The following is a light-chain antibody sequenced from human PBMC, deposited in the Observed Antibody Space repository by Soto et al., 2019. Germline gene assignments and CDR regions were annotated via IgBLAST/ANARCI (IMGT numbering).Light chain of an antibody. CDR3: QQYNEWPLT. Sequence: EIVMTQSPATLSVSPGERATLSCRASQSVNDNVAWYQHKAGQAPRLLMYGTSIMSTGIPARFSGSGSETEFTLTSGSLQSEDFAVYYCQQYNEWPLTFGGGTKVEIK. J-gene: IGKJ4*01. V-gene: IGKV3-15*01. CDR1: QSVNDN. CDR2: GTS.